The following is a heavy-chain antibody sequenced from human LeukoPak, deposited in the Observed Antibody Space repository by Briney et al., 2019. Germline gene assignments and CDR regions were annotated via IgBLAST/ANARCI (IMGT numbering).Heavy chain of an antibody. CDR3: ARGKVRDILTGRPEDYFDY. J-gene: IGHJ4*02. Sequence: SETLSLTCTVSGGSISSYYWSWIRQPPGKGLEWIGRIYTSGSTNYNPSLKSRVTISVDTSKNQFSLKLSSVTAADTAVYYCARGKVRDILTGRPEDYFDYWGQGTLVTDSS. CDR2: IYTSGST. V-gene: IGHV4-4*08. CDR1: GGSISSYY. D-gene: IGHD3-9*01.